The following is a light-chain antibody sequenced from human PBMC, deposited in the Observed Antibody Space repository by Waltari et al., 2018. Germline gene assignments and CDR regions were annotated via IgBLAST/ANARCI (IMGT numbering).Light chain of an antibody. Sequence: QSVLTQPPSASGTPGQRVTISCSGSSSNIGSNYVSWYQQLPGTAPKLLIHRNNQRPSGVPDRFSGSKSGTSASLAISGLRSEDEADYYCAAWDDSLRGVFGGGTKLTVL. CDR2: RNN. CDR1: SSNIGSNY. V-gene: IGLV1-47*01. CDR3: AAWDDSLRGV. J-gene: IGLJ3*02.